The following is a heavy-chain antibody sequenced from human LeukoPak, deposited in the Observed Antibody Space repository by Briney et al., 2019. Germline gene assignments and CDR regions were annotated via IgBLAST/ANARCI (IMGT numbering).Heavy chain of an antibody. V-gene: IGHV4-4*02. CDR2: IYHSGST. CDR3: ARLRIRIAAAGLHFDY. CDR1: GGSISSSNW. J-gene: IGHJ4*02. Sequence: SGTLSLTCAVSGGSISSSNWWSWVRQPPGKGLEWIGEIYHSGSTNYNPSLKSRVTISVDTSKNQFSLKLSSVTAADTAVYYCARLRIRIAAAGLHFDYWGQGTLVTVSS. D-gene: IGHD6-13*01.